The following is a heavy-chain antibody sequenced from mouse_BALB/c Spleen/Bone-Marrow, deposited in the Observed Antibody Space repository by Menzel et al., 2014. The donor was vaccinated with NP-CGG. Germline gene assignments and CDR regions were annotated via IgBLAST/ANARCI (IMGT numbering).Heavy chain of an antibody. CDR1: GYSFTGYF. CDR3: AREGGYYYGSSPYFDV. V-gene: IGHV1-20*02. CDR2: INPYNGDT. D-gene: IGHD1-1*01. Sequence: VQLQQSGPELVKPGASVKISCKASGYSFTGYFMNWVMQNHGKSLEWIGRINPYNGDTFYNQKFKGKATLTVDKSSSTAHMELRSLASEDSAVYYCAREGGYYYGSSPYFDVWGAGTTVTVSS. J-gene: IGHJ1*01.